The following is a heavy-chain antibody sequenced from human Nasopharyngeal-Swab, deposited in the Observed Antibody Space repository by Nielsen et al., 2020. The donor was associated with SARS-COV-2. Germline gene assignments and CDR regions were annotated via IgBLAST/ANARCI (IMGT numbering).Heavy chain of an antibody. CDR3: ARGDSSSSTGVDY. D-gene: IGHD6-6*01. J-gene: IGHJ4*02. CDR2: ISYDGSNK. V-gene: IGHV3-30-3*01. Sequence: WIRQPLVQGLEWVAVISYDGSNKYYADSVKGRFTISRDNSKNTLYLQMNSLRAEDTAVYYCARGDSSSSTGVDYWGQGTLVTVSS.